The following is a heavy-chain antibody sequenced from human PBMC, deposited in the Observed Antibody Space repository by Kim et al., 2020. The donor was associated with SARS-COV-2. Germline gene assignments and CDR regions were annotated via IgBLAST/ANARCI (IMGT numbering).Heavy chain of an antibody. CDR1: GGSISSGGYY. V-gene: IGHV4-31*03. J-gene: IGHJ6*02. CDR2: IYYSGST. D-gene: IGHD3-10*01. CDR3: ASIIFGEPRNYYYYGMDV. Sequence: SETLSLTCTVSGGSISSGGYYWSWIRQHPGKGLEWIGYIYYSGSTYYNPSLKSRVTISVDTSKNQFSLKLSSVTAADTAVYYCASIIFGEPRNYYYYGMDVWGQGTTVTVSS.